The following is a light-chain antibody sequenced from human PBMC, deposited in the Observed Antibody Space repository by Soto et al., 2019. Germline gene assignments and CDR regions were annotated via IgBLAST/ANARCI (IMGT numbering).Light chain of an antibody. J-gene: IGLJ1*01. CDR1: SGDVGGYYY. V-gene: IGLV2-14*01. Sequence: QSALTQPASVSGSPGQSITISCTGTSGDVGGYYYVSWYQQLPGKAPNLMISEVSNRPSGVSNRFSGSKSGNTASLTISGLQAEDEADYYCSSYTAGGTIFGTGTKVTV. CDR3: SSYTAGGTI. CDR2: EVS.